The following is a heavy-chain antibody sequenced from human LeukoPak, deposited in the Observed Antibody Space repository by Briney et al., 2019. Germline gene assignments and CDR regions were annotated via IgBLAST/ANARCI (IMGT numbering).Heavy chain of an antibody. CDR1: GGSFSDYY. J-gene: IGHJ4*02. V-gene: IGHV4-34*01. Sequence: SETLSLTCAVYGGSFSDYYWSWIRQSPGRGLEWIGEINQSGSADYNPSLKSRVIISIDTSKTQFSLKLSSVTAADTAVYYCARDYDSSGYYPFYWGQGTPVTVSS. D-gene: IGHD3-22*01. CDR2: INQSGSA. CDR3: ARDYDSSGYYPFY.